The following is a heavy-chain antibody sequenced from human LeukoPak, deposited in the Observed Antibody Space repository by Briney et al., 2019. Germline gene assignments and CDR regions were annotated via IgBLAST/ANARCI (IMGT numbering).Heavy chain of an antibody. CDR3: ARGHFTFGGGRTDARNFDY. D-gene: IGHD3-16*01. V-gene: IGHV4-34*01. CDR2: INHSGST. CDR1: GGSSSGYY. J-gene: IGHJ4*02. Sequence: SETLSLTCAVYGGSSSGYYWSWIRQPPGKGLERIGEINHSGSTNYNPSLKSRVTISVDTSKNQFSLKLSSVTAADTAVYYCARGHFTFGGGRTDARNFDYWGQGTLVTVSS.